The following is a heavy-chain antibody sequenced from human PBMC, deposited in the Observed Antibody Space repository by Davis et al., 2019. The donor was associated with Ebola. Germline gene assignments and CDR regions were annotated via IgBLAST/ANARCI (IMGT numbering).Heavy chain of an antibody. Sequence: GESLKISCRGSGFSFNNYWIAWVRQLPGKGLEWMGRIDPTDSYTNYSPSFQGHVIISADKSINTAYLQWSGLKASDSGRYYFASLRRTITGMDNGFNIWGQGTMVTVSS. CDR3: ASLRRTITGMDNGFNI. V-gene: IGHV5-10-1*01. CDR1: GFSFNNYW. J-gene: IGHJ3*02. CDR2: IDPTDSYT. D-gene: IGHD2-2*03.